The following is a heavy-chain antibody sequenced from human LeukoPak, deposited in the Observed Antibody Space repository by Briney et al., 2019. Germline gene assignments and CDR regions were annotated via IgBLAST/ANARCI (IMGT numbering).Heavy chain of an antibody. Sequence: GASLRLSCAASGFTFSNYAMTWVRQAPGKGLEWVSVIGGSDGSTHYADSVKGRFTISRDNSKNTLNLQMNSLRAEATAVYYCAKDSSGWYYYYGMDVWGQGTTVTVSS. J-gene: IGHJ6*02. CDR2: IGGSDGST. V-gene: IGHV3-23*01. CDR3: AKDSSGWYYYYGMDV. CDR1: GFTFSNYA. D-gene: IGHD6-19*01.